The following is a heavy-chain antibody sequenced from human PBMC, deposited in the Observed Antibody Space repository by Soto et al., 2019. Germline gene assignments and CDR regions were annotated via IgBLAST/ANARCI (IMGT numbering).Heavy chain of an antibody. V-gene: IGHV4-30-4*08. CDR2: THYSGST. J-gene: IGHJ4*02. CDR3: VRVMSGLTGTYYFDY. Sequence: SETLSLTCAVYGGSFSGYYWSWIRQPPGKGLEWIGYTHYSGSTYYNPSLMSRVIISVDTSKNQFSLKLSSVTAADTAVYYCVRVMSGLTGTYYFDYWGQGTLVTVSA. D-gene: IGHD3-9*01. CDR1: GGSFSGYY.